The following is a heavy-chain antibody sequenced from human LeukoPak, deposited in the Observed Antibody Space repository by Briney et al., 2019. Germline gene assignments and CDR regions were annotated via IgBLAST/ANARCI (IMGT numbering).Heavy chain of an antibody. J-gene: IGHJ4*02. CDR2: VGYDGDKR. D-gene: IGHD3-10*01. Sequence: GGSLRLSCAASGFIFRSFGMHWVRQSPGKGLEWSAVVGYDGDKRDYADSVKGRFTISRDNSRNTIDLQLSSLRAEDTAVYYCARDGSYMVRGVSTYYFDYWGQGALVTVSS. V-gene: IGHV3-30*03. CDR3: ARDGSYMVRGVSTYYFDY. CDR1: GFIFRSFG.